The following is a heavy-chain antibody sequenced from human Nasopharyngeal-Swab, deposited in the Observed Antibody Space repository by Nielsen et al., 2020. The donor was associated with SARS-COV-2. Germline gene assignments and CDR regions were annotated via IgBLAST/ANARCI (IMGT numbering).Heavy chain of an antibody. D-gene: IGHD6-13*01. CDR2: INHSGST. J-gene: IGHJ4*02. V-gene: IGHV4-34*01. CDR3: ARGFPGAAAGTDY. Sequence: RQAPGKGLEWIGEINHSGSTNYNPSLKSRVTISVDTSKNQLSLKLSSVTAADTAVYYCARGFPGAAAGTDYWGQGTLVTVSS.